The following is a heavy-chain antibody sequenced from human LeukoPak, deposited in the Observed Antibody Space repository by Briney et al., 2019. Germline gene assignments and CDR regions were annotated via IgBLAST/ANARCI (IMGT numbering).Heavy chain of an antibody. CDR3: AKDQYGGNPQYYFDY. CDR2: ISSSSSYT. Sequence: GGSLRLSCAASGFTFSDYYMSWIRQAPGKGLEWVSYISSSSSYTNYADSVKGRFTISRDNSKNTLYLQMNSLRAEDTAVYYCAKDQYGGNPQYYFDYWGQGTLVTVSS. D-gene: IGHD4-23*01. V-gene: IGHV3-11*05. CDR1: GFTFSDYY. J-gene: IGHJ4*02.